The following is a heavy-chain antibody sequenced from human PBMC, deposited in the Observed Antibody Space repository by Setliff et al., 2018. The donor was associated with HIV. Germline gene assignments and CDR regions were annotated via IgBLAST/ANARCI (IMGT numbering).Heavy chain of an antibody. D-gene: IGHD3-10*01. V-gene: IGHV4-34*01. CDR3: ARGHSYYRDI. CDR1: GGSFNGYY. Sequence: SETLSLTCAVYGGSFNGYYWSWIRQPPGKGLEWIGEINHTGSTYHSPSLKSRVTISVDTSKNQFSLKLNSVTAADTAVYYCARGHSYYRDIWGQGTMVTVSS. CDR2: INHTGST. J-gene: IGHJ3*02.